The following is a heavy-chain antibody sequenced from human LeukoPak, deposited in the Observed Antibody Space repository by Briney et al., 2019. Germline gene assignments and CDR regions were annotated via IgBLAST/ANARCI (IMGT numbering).Heavy chain of an antibody. Sequence: PGGSLRLSCAASGFTFSSYSMNWVRQAPGKGLEWVSSISSSSSYIYYADPVKGRFTISRDNAKNSLYLQMNSLRAEDTAVYYCARAGCSSTSCYFNYWGQGTLVTVSS. CDR3: ARAGCSSTSCYFNY. CDR1: GFTFSSYS. D-gene: IGHD2-2*01. V-gene: IGHV3-21*01. J-gene: IGHJ4*02. CDR2: ISSSSSYI.